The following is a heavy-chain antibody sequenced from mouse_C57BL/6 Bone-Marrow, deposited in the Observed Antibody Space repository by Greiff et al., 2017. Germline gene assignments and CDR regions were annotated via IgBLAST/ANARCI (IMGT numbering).Heavy chain of an antibody. CDR2: IHPNSGST. Sequence: VQLQQPGAELVKPGASVKLSCKASGYTFTSYWMHWVKQRPGQGLEWIGMIHPNSGSTNYNEKFKSKATLTVDKSSSTAYMQLSSLTSEDSAVYYCASFITTVVASPAYWGQGTLVTVSA. CDR3: ASFITTVVASPAY. J-gene: IGHJ3*01. CDR1: GYTFTSYW. V-gene: IGHV1-64*01. D-gene: IGHD1-1*01.